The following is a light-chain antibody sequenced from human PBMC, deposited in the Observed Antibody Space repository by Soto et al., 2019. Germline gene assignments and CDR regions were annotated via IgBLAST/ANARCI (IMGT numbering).Light chain of an antibody. Sequence: QAVVTQPPSVSGAPGQRVTISCTGSSSNIGAGYDEHWYQQLPGTAPKLLIYGNSNRPSGVPDRFSGSKSGTSASLAITGLQAEDEADYYCQSYDSSLSVVVFGGGTKLTVL. V-gene: IGLV1-40*01. CDR2: GNS. CDR1: SSNIGAGYD. CDR3: QSYDSSLSVVV. J-gene: IGLJ2*01.